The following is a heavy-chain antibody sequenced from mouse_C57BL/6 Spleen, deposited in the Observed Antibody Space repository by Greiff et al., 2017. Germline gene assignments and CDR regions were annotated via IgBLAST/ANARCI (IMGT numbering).Heavy chain of an antibody. CDR1: GYTFTSYW. V-gene: IGHV1-55*01. Sequence: QVHVKQPGAELVKPGASVKMSCKASGYTFTSYWITWVKQRPGQGLEWIGDIYPGSGSTNYNEKFKSKATLTVDTSSSTAYMQLSSLTSEDSAVYYCARSGYGSETWFAYWGQGTLVTVSA. CDR3: ARSGYGSETWFAY. CDR2: IYPGSGST. D-gene: IGHD1-1*01. J-gene: IGHJ3*01.